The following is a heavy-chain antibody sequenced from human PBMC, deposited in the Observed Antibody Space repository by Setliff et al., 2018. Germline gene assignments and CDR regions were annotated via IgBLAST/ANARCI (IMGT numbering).Heavy chain of an antibody. Sequence: ASVKVSCKASGYTFNSYGITWVRQAPGQGLEWMGWISCYDGNTRYARKIQGRATMTTDTSTTTAYMELRSLTSDDTAVYYCAREGGDGDSSGYYPPLDYWGQGTLVTVSS. CDR3: AREGGDGDSSGYYPPLDY. V-gene: IGHV1-18*01. CDR1: GYTFNSYG. D-gene: IGHD3-22*01. CDR2: ISCYDGNT. J-gene: IGHJ4*02.